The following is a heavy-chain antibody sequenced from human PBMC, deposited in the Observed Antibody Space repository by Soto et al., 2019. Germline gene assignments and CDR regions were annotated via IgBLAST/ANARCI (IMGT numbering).Heavy chain of an antibody. CDR2: IYYTGNT. CDR3: ARHRGMGLFDY. V-gene: IGHV4-59*08. CDR1: GGSINSYY. Sequence: PSETLSLTCSVSGGSINSYYWSWIRQPPGKGLEWVGYIYYTGNTNYNPSHKSRVTISIDTSKKHFSLKLGSVTAADTAVYYCARHRGMGLFDYWGQGTLVTVSS. J-gene: IGHJ4*02. D-gene: IGHD2-8*01.